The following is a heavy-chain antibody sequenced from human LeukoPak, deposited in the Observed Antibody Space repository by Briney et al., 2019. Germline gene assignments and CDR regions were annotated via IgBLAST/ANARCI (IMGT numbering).Heavy chain of an antibody. CDR1: GFTFDDYA. D-gene: IGHD3-10*01. V-gene: IGHV3-9*01. Sequence: GGSLRLSCAASGFTFDDYAMHWVRQAPGKGLEGVSGISWNSGSIGYADSVKGRVTISRDNAKDSLYLQMNSLRAEATALYYRAKGQRGVAPEAFHIWGQGTMVTVSS. J-gene: IGHJ3*02. CDR3: AKGQRGVAPEAFHI. CDR2: ISWNSGSI.